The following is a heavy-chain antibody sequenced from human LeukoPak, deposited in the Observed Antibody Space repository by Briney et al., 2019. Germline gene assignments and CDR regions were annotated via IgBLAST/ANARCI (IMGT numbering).Heavy chain of an antibody. CDR3: ASLNTYYYDSSGAPQGH. J-gene: IGHJ4*02. CDR2: IIPILGIA. Sequence: SVTVSCKASGGTFSSYAISWVRQAPGQGLEWMGRIIPILGIANYAQKFQGRVTITADKSTSTAYMELSSLRSEDTAVYYCASLNTYYYDSSGAPQGHWGQGTLVTVSS. CDR1: GGTFSSYA. D-gene: IGHD3-22*01. V-gene: IGHV1-69*04.